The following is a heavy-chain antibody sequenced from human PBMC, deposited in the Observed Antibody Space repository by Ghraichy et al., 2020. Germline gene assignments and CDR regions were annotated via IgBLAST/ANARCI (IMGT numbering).Heavy chain of an antibody. CDR1: DGSISSYY. CDR3: GSCPLSGNYRYFDS. V-gene: IGHV4-59*01. CDR2: IYYTGST. J-gene: IGHJ4*02. Sequence: SQTLSLTCTVSDGSISSYYWSWIRQPPGKGLEWIGFIYYTGSTNYNPSLESRVTISVDTSKNQFSLNLSSVTTADTAVYYCGSCPLSGNYRYFDSWGQGTLVTVSS. D-gene: IGHD1-26*01.